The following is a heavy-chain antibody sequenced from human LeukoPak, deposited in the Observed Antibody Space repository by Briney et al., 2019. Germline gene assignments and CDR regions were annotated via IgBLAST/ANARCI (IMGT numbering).Heavy chain of an antibody. CDR2: IRYDGSNE. CDR3: AKLEIQLWWTYFDY. J-gene: IGHJ4*02. Sequence: GGSLRLSCAASGFTFSNYAMHWVRQAPGKGLEWVAFIRYDGSNEYYADSVKGRFTISRDNSKNTLYLQMNSLRAEDTAVYYCAKLEIQLWWTYFDYWGQGTLVTVSS. V-gene: IGHV3-30*02. D-gene: IGHD5-18*01. CDR1: GFTFSNYA.